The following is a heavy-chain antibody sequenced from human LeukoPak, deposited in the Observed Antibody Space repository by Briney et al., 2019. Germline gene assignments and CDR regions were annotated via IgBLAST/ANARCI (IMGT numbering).Heavy chain of an antibody. CDR1: GFTFSSYA. CDR3: ARQSYFDWLPINSQPGYNWFDP. V-gene: IGHV3-30*04. Sequence: PGRSLRLSCAASGFTFSSYAMHWVRQAPGKGLEWVAVISYDGSNKYYADSVKGRFTISRDNSKSTLYLQMNSLRAEDTAVYYCARQSYFDWLPINSQPGYNWFDPWGQGTLVTVSS. CDR2: ISYDGSNK. D-gene: IGHD3-9*01. J-gene: IGHJ5*02.